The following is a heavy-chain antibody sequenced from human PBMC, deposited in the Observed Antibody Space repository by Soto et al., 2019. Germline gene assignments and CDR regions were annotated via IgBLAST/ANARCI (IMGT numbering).Heavy chain of an antibody. J-gene: IGHJ4*02. V-gene: IGHV3-9*01. Sequence: GGSLRLSCAASGFTFDDYAMHWVRQAPGKGLEWVSGISWNSGSIGYADSVKGRFTISRDNAKNSLYLQMNSLRAEDTALYYCAKAIEPLGYCSSTSCYGGGFDYWGQGTLVTVSS. CDR2: ISWNSGSI. CDR3: AKAIEPLGYCSSTSCYGGGFDY. D-gene: IGHD2-2*01. CDR1: GFTFDDYA.